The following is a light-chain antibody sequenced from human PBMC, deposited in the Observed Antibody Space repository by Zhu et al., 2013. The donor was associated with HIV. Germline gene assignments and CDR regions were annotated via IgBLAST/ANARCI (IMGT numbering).Light chain of an antibody. CDR2: GAS. Sequence: EIVLTQSPGTLSLSPGGRASLSCRASQNVPNNYLAWYQQKPGQTPRLLIHGASSRDTGIPDRFSGSASGTAFTLTISRLEPEDFAVYYCQQYGSSPYTFGRGTKLDI. CDR1: QNVPNNY. CDR3: QQYGSSPYT. J-gene: IGKJ2*01. V-gene: IGKV3-20*01.